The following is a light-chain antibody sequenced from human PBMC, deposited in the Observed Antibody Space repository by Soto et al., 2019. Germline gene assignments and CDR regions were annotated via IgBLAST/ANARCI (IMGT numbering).Light chain of an antibody. CDR1: NIGNKR. CDR3: QVWDIMTDNYV. V-gene: IGLV3-21*04. J-gene: IGLJ1*01. CDR2: YDS. Sequence: SYELTQPPSVSVAPEKTATITCGGYNIGNKRVHWYRQKPGQAPVLVISYDSDRPSGIPERFSGSNSGNTATLTISRVEDGDEADYYCQVWDIMTDNYVFGPGTKVTVL.